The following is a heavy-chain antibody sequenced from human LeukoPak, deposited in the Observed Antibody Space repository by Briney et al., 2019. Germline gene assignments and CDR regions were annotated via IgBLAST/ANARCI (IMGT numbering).Heavy chain of an antibody. V-gene: IGHV6-1*01. Sequence: SQTLSLTCAISGDSVSSNSAAWNWIRQSPSRGLEWLGRTYYRSKWYNDYAVSVKSRITINPDTSKNQFSLQLNSVTPEDTAVYYCAREYGQRAAAPNSRTYYFDYWGQGTLVTVSS. J-gene: IGHJ4*02. CDR1: GDSVSSNSAA. CDR3: AREYGQRAAAPNSRTYYFDY. D-gene: IGHD6-13*01. CDR2: TYYRSKWYN.